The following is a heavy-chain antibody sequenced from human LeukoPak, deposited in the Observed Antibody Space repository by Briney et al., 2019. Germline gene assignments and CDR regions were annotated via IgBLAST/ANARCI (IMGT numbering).Heavy chain of an antibody. CDR3: ARDRDYYDSSGYWYDY. J-gene: IGHJ4*02. V-gene: IGHV1-69*04. CDR2: IIPILGIA. D-gene: IGHD3-22*01. CDR1: GGTFSSYA. Sequence: SVKVSCKASGGTFSSYAISWVRQAPGQGLEWMGRIIPILGIANYAQKFQGRVTITADKSTSTAYMELSSLRSEDTAVYYCARDRDYYDSSGYWYDYWGQGTLVTVSS.